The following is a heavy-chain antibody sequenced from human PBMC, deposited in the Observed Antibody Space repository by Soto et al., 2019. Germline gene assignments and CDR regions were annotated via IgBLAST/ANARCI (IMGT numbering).Heavy chain of an antibody. Sequence: QITLRESGPTLVKPTQTLTLTCTFSGFSLNTRGAGVGWIRPPPGGGLEWRALTYWDDDKKYKSSVESTITITKDASINQVVLTMTNLNPVDTGTYSWAHDQSNNGNWGFGHWGHGSLVIVSS. CDR3: AHDQSNNGNWGFGH. CDR2: TYWDDDK. D-gene: IGHD2-8*01. J-gene: IGHJ4*01. CDR1: GFSLNTRGAG. V-gene: IGHV2-5*02.